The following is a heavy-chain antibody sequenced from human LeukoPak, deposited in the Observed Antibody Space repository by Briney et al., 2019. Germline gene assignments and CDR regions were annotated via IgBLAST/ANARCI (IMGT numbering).Heavy chain of an antibody. CDR1: GFTFDDYT. CDR3: AKAQYADDASDV. J-gene: IGHJ3*01. V-gene: IGHV3-43*01. Sequence: PGGSLRLSCAASGFTFDDYTMHWVRQAPGKGLGWVSLISWDGGSTYYADSVKGRFTVSRDNSKYTLYLQMNNLRTEDTAVYYCAKAQYADDASDVWGQGTLVTVSS. D-gene: IGHD2-2*01. CDR2: ISWDGGST.